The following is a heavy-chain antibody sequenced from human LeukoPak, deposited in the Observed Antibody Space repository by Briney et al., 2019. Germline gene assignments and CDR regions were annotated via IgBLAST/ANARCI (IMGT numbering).Heavy chain of an antibody. CDR2: IIAANGDT. V-gene: IGHV1-3*03. D-gene: IGHD3-16*02. Sequence: ASVKVSCKASGYTFTSYAIHWVRQAPGQRLDWMGWIIAANGDTKYSQEFQGRVTITRDTSASTDYMELSSLRAEDMAVYYCARGLRLGDFSYYFDYWGQGTLVTVSS. CDR3: ARGLRLGDFSYYFDY. J-gene: IGHJ4*02. CDR1: GYTFTSYA.